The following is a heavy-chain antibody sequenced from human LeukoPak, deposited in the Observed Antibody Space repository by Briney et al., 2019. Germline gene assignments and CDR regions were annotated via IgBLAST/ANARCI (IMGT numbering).Heavy chain of an antibody. D-gene: IGHD6-13*01. CDR2: ISGSGGST. V-gene: IGHV3-23*01. CDR1: GFTFSSYA. CDR3: AKDRLAAAGLFDY. Sequence: GGSLRLSCAASGFTFSSYAMSWVRQAPGKELEWVSAISGSGGSTYYADSVKGGFTISRDNSKNTLYLQMNSLRAEDTAVYYCAKDRLAAAGLFDYWGQGTLVTVSS. J-gene: IGHJ4*02.